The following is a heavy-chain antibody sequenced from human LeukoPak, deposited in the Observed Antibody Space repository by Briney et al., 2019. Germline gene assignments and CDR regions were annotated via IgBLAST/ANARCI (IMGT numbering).Heavy chain of an antibody. CDR3: VTDSGSYYFY. Sequence: GASVKVSCKVSGFSLTQLAMHWVRQAPGKGLEWMGGFDPEDGETIYAQNFQGRVTVTEDTSTDTAYMELRSLGSEDTAVYFCVTDSGSYYFYWGQGTLVTVSS. CDR1: GFSLTQLA. J-gene: IGHJ4*02. V-gene: IGHV1-24*01. CDR2: FDPEDGET. D-gene: IGHD1-26*01.